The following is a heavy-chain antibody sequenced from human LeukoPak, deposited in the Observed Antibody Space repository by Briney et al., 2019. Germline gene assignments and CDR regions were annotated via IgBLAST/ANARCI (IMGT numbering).Heavy chain of an antibody. CDR1: GGTFVSYA. CDR2: LIPIFGTA. Sequence: GSSVKVSCKASGGTFVSYAISWVRRAAGQGLEGLGGLIPIFGTANYAQKFQGRVTITGDESTSTAYMELGSLRSEDTAVYSCARDVADIVVVPAAEPFDYWGQGTLVTVSS. D-gene: IGHD2-2*01. J-gene: IGHJ4*02. CDR3: ARDVADIVVVPAAEPFDY. V-gene: IGHV1-69*01.